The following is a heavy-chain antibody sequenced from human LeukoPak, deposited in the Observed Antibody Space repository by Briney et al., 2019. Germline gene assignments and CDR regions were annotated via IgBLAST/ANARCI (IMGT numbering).Heavy chain of an antibody. CDR1: GFTFSSYG. V-gene: IGHV3-33*01. J-gene: IGHJ4*02. CDR2: IWYDGSNK. Sequence: GRSLRLSCAASGFTFSSYGMHWVRQAPGKGLEGVAVIWYDGSNKYYADSVKGRFTISRDNSKNTLYLQMNSLRAEDTAVYYCARNPNLCSSTSCYPGGYWGQGTLVTVSS. D-gene: IGHD2-2*01. CDR3: ARNPNLCSSTSCYPGGY.